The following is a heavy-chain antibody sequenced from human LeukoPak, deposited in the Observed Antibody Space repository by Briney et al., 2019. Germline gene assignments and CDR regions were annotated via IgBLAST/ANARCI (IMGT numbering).Heavy chain of an antibody. CDR1: GFTFSSYT. CDR2: ISYGGSNE. V-gene: IGHV3-30-3*01. D-gene: IGHD1-26*01. Sequence: GGFLRLSCAASGFTFSSYTMHWVRQAPGKGLEWVAVISYGGSNEYYEDSVKGRFTISRDSSRTTLYLQMISLRAEDTAVYYCARGPQYSGRIDYWGQGTLVTVSS. J-gene: IGHJ4*02. CDR3: ARGPQYSGRIDY.